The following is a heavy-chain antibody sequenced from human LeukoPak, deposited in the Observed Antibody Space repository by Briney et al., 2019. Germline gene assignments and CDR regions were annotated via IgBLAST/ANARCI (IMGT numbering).Heavy chain of an antibody. CDR1: GYSFTNYW. Sequence: GESLKISCTASGYSFTNYWIGWVRQMPGKGLEWMGIIDPSDSETRYTPSFQGLVTISADKSLSTAYLQWNSLKASDTAMYYCARQTAMGRSGDYWGQGTLVIVSS. J-gene: IGHJ4*02. CDR2: IDPSDSET. D-gene: IGHD5-18*01. V-gene: IGHV5-51*01. CDR3: ARQTAMGRSGDY.